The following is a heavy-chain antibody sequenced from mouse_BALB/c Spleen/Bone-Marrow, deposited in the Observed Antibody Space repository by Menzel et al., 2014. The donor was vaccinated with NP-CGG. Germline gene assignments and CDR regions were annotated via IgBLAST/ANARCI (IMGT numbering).Heavy chain of an antibody. CDR2: IDPANGNT. J-gene: IGHJ3*01. V-gene: IGHV14-3*02. Sequence: LVESGAELVKPGASVKLSCTASGFNIKDTYMYWVKQRPEQGLEWIGRIDPANGNTKYDSKFQDKATITADTSSNTAYLQLSSLTSEDTAVYYCARYYYGSSLFAYWGQGTLVTVSA. D-gene: IGHD1-1*01. CDR3: ARYYYGSSLFAY. CDR1: GFNIKDTY.